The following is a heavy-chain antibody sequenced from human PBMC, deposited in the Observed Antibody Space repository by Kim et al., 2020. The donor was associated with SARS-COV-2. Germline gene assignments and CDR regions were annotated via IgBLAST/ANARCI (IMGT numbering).Heavy chain of an antibody. CDR1: GFSFSNFP. CDR3: VRDAWNTSLGDL. Sequence: GGSLRLSCIASGFSFSNFPMTWVRQAPGRGLEWVSAINNGNTFYVDSVKGRFTISRDNSKSTLYLQMNSLRADDTAIYYCVRDAWNTSLGDLWGQGTLVTVSS. V-gene: IGHV3-23*01. D-gene: IGHD2-2*01. CDR2: INNGNT. J-gene: IGHJ5*02.